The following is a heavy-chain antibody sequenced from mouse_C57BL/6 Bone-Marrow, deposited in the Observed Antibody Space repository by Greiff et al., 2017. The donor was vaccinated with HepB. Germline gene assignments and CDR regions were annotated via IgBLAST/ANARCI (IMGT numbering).Heavy chain of an antibody. CDR1: GYTFTSYW. CDR3: ARDSSGLYAMDN. J-gene: IGHJ4*01. V-gene: IGHV1-50*01. CDR2: IDPSDSYT. Sequence: QVQLQQSGAELVKPGASVKLSCKASGYTFTSYWMQWVKQRPGQGLEWIGEIDPSDSYTNYNQKFKGKATLTVDTSSSTAYMQLSSLTSEDSAVYDCARDSSGLYAMDNWGQGTSVTVSS. D-gene: IGHD3-2*02.